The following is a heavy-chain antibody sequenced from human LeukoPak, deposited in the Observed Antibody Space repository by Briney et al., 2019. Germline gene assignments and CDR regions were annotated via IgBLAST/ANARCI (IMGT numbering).Heavy chain of an antibody. Sequence: PGGSLRLSCAASGFTFSSYAMHWVRQAPGKGLEWVAVISYDGSNEYYADSVKGRFTISRDNSKNTLYLQMNSLRAEDTAVYYCARHLDVWGQGATVTVSS. J-gene: IGHJ6*02. V-gene: IGHV3-30-3*01. D-gene: IGHD3-3*02. CDR1: GFTFSSYA. CDR3: ARHLDV. CDR2: ISYDGSNE.